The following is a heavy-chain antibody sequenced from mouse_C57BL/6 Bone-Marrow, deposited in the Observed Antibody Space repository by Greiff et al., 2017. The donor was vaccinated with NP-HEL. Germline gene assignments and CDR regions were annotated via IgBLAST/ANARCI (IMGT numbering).Heavy chain of an antibody. CDR1: GFTFSSYA. V-gene: IGHV5-4*03. Sequence: EVKLVESGGGLVKPGGSLKLSCAASGFTFSSYAMSWVRQTPGKRLEWVATISDGGSYTYYPDNVKGRFTISRDNAKNNLYLQMSHLKSEDTAMYYCARWLLRWYFDVWGTGTTVTVTS. CDR2: ISDGGSYT. CDR3: ARWLLRWYFDV. D-gene: IGHD2-3*01. J-gene: IGHJ1*03.